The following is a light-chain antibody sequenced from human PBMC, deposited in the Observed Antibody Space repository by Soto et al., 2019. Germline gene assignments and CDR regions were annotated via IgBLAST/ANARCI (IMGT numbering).Light chain of an antibody. Sequence: EILMTQSPVTLSVSPGERATFSCRAIPSVSSNLAWYQQNPGPAPSLLIYGALTRATGIPARFSGTGFGTEFTLTVSSLQSEDFALYYCKQYNDWPLTFGQGTRVEF. CDR1: PSVSSN. V-gene: IGKV3-15*01. CDR2: GAL. CDR3: KQYNDWPLT. J-gene: IGKJ1*01.